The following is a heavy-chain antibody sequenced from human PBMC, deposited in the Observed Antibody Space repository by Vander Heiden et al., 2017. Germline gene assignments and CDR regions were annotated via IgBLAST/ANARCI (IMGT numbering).Heavy chain of an antibody. D-gene: IGHD5-18*01. CDR3: VKALPGGLWLTGYYGMDV. V-gene: IGHV3-64D*06. CDR2: ISSNGGTT. J-gene: IGHJ6*02. Sequence: EVQLVESGGALVQSGGSLRLSCSASGVTFRTPAMHWVRQAPGKGLEYVSAISSNGGTTYYADSVKGRFTISRDNSKNTLNLQMRSLRPDDTAVYYCVKALPGGLWLTGYYGMDVWGQGTTVTVSS. CDR1: GVTFRTPA.